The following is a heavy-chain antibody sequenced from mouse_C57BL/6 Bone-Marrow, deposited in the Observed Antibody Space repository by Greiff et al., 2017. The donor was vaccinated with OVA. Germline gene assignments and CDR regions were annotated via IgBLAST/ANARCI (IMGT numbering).Heavy chain of an antibody. CDR2: IDPETGGT. Sequence: VQLQQSGAELVRPGASVTLSCKASGYTFTDYEMHWVKQTPVHGLEWIGAIDPETGGTAYNQKFKGKAILTVDNSSSTAYLELRSLTSEDSAVYYGTRSYSNYGGFDYWGQGTTLTVSA. D-gene: IGHD2-5*01. V-gene: IGHV1-15*01. CDR3: TRSYSNYGGFDY. J-gene: IGHJ2*01. CDR1: GYTFTDYE.